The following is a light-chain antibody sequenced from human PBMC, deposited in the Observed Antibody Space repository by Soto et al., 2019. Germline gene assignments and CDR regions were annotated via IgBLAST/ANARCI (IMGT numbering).Light chain of an antibody. V-gene: IGLV1-51*01. Sequence: QSVLTQPPSVSAAPGQKVTISCSGSSSNIGGYFVSWYQQFPGTAPKLLIYDSIQRPSGIPDRFSGSKSGTSATLAITGLQTGDEADYDCGTWDISLSIVVFGGGTKFTVL. J-gene: IGLJ2*01. CDR3: GTWDISLSIVV. CDR1: SSNIGGYF. CDR2: DSI.